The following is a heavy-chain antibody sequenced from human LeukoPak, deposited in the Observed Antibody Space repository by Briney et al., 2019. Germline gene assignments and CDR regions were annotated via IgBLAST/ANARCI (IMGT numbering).Heavy chain of an antibody. Sequence: GGSLRLSCAASGFRLDSFYMGWTRQVPGKGLDYIAFISASGAVQYYAESVKGRFTISRDNAKNSVYLQMNSLSADDTAVYYCGRALIVASEDYWGQGTLVTVSS. V-gene: IGHV3-11*04. CDR1: GFRLDSFY. J-gene: IGHJ4*02. CDR3: GRALIVASEDY. D-gene: IGHD3-22*01. CDR2: ISASGAVQ.